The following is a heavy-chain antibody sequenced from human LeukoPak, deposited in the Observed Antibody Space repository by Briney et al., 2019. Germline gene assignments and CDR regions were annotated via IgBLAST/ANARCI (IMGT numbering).Heavy chain of an antibody. J-gene: IGHJ6*02. V-gene: IGHV3-23*01. Sequence: GGSLRLSCAASGFTFSSYGMYWVRQAPGKGLEWVSAISGSGGSTYYADSVKGRFTISRDNSKNTLYLQMNSLRAEDTAVYYCAKTSGWYYYYGMDVWGQGTTVTVSS. CDR1: GFTFSSYG. CDR2: ISGSGGST. CDR3: AKTSGWYYYYGMDV. D-gene: IGHD6-19*01.